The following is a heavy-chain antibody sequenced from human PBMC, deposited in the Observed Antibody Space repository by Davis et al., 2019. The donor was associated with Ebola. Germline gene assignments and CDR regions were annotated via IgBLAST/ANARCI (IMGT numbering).Heavy chain of an antibody. CDR3: ARDTAAAAGTGVSAFDI. Sequence: GESLKISCAASGFTFSAYSMNWVRQAPGKGLEWVSYVSDSSTTIYYAGSVKGRFTISRDNSKNTLYLQMNSLRAEDTAVYYCARDTAAAAGTGVSAFDIWGQGTMVTVSS. J-gene: IGHJ3*02. CDR1: GFTFSAYS. CDR2: VSDSSTTI. D-gene: IGHD6-13*01. V-gene: IGHV3-48*01.